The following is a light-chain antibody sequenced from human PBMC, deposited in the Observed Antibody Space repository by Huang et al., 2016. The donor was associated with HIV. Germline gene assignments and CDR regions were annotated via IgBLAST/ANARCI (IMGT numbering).Light chain of an antibody. CDR3: QQYSSWPS. Sequence: EILMTQSPATLSVYSGDRVTLSCRASQSVNYKLAWYQHKPGQAPRLLIHGASTRAPGVPPRFSGSGSGTDCTLTITSLTAEDFAVYFCQQYSSWPSFGQGTKV. CDR1: QSVNYK. J-gene: IGKJ1*01. V-gene: IGKV3-15*01. CDR2: GAS.